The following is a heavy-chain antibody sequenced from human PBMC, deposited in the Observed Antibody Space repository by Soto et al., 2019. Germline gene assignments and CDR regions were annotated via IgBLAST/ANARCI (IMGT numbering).Heavy chain of an antibody. V-gene: IGHV4-30-2*01. CDR2: IYHSGSP. Sequence: PSETLSLTCAVSGGSISSGGYSWSWIRQPPGKGLEWIGYIYHSGSPYYNPSLKSRVTISVDRSKNQFSLNLSSVTAADTAVYYCATRPPQIVVTLLPFPSWGQGTPVTVSS. CDR3: ATRPPQIVVTLLPFPS. CDR1: GGSISSGGYS. J-gene: IGHJ5*02. D-gene: IGHD2-15*01.